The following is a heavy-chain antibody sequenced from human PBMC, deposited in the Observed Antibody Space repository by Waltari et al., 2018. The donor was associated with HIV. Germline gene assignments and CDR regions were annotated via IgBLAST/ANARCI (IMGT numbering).Heavy chain of an antibody. CDR1: GGTFSSYA. CDR2: IIPIFGTA. V-gene: IGHV1-69*01. Sequence: QVQLVQSGAEVKKPGSSVKVSCKASGGTFSSYAISWVRQAHGQGLEWMGGIIPIFGTANYAQKFQGIVTVTADESTSTAYRELSSLRSEDTAVYYCARVLYPGAVVISDAFDIWGQGTMVTVSS. J-gene: IGHJ3*02. D-gene: IGHD3-22*01. CDR3: ARVLYPGAVVISDAFDI.